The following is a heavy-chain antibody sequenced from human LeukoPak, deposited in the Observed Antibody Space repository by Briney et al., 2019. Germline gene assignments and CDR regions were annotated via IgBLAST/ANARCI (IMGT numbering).Heavy chain of an antibody. CDR2: ISGSGGSI. V-gene: IGHV3-23*01. J-gene: IGHJ3*01. CDR1: GFTFSSYA. D-gene: IGHD5-24*01. CDR3: ARDIQLST. Sequence: PGGSLRLSCAASGFTFSSYAMSWVRQAPGKGLEWVSAISGSGGSIYYADSVRGRFTISRDNSKDTLYLQMNSLRAEDTAIYYCARDIQLSTWGLGTMVTVSS.